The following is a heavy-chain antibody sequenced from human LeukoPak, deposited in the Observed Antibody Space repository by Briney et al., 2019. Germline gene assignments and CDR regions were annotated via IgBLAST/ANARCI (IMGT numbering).Heavy chain of an antibody. CDR2: ISTSGDTM. D-gene: IGHD3-10*01. CDR3: ARGLRFGALGH. V-gene: IGHV3-48*03. Sequence: GGSLRLSCAASGFTFRSYEIHWVRQAPGKGLEWISYISTSGDTMYYADSVKGRFTISRDNAKNSVYLHMNSLRAEDTAVYYCARGLRFGALGHWGQGTLVTVSS. CDR1: GFTFRSYE. J-gene: IGHJ4*02.